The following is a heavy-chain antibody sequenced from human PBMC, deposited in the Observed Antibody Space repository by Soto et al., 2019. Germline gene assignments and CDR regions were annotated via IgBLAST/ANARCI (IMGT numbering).Heavy chain of an antibody. CDR2: ISGSGGST. CDR1: GFTFSNYA. J-gene: IGHJ4*02. CDR3: AKGAYGSGSYDS. Sequence: GGSLRLSCAASGFTFSNYAMTWVRQAPGKGLEWVSGISGSGGSTYSADSVKGRFTISRDNSKNRLYLQMNSLRAEDTAVYYCAKGAYGSGSYDSWGQGTLVTVSS. V-gene: IGHV3-23*01. D-gene: IGHD3-10*01.